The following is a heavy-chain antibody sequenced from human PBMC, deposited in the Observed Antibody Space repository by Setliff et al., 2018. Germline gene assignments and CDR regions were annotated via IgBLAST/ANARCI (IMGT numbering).Heavy chain of an antibody. CDR3: ARLRKDYGDYYYFDY. Sequence: GGSLRLSCAASGFTFTSYAMSWVRQAPGKGLEWVANIKQDGSDKYYVDSVKGRFTISRDNAKNSLYPQMNSLRAEDTAVYYCARLRKDYGDYYYFDYWGQGTLVTVSS. CDR1: GFTFTSYA. J-gene: IGHJ4*02. CDR2: IKQDGSDK. D-gene: IGHD4-17*01. V-gene: IGHV3-7*01.